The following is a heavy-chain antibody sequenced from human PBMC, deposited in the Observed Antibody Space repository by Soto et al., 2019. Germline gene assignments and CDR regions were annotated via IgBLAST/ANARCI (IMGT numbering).Heavy chain of an antibody. CDR1: GFSIWSGYY. CDR3: ARVSPYYDILTGRDYYYGLDV. CDR2: ISHSGST. J-gene: IGHJ6*02. V-gene: IGHV4-38-2*01. D-gene: IGHD3-9*01. Sequence: SETVSLTCAVSGFSIWSGYYWAWIRQPPGKGLEWIGSISHSGSTYYNPSLKSRVTMSVDTSKNQISLKLSSVTAADTAVYYCARVSPYYDILTGRDYYYGLDVWGQGTTVTVSS.